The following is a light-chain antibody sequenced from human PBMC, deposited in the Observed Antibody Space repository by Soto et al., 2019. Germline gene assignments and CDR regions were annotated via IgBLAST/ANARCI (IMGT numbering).Light chain of an antibody. CDR2: RNN. Sequence: QSVLTQPPSASGTPGQRVTISCSGSSSNIGSNYVYWYQQLPGTAPKLLIYRNNQRPSGVPDRFSGSKSGTSASLAISGLRAEDEADYYCAAWDDSLGVGVFGGGTKLTVL. J-gene: IGLJ3*02. CDR1: SSNIGSNY. CDR3: AAWDDSLGVGV. V-gene: IGLV1-47*01.